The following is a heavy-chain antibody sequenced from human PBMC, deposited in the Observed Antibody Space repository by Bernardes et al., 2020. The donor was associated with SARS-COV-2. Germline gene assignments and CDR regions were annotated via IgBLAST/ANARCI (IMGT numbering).Heavy chain of an antibody. J-gene: IGHJ4*02. CDR1: GGSISSHY. D-gene: IGHD6-13*01. CDR3: ARDYPDPAD. Sequence: SETLSLTCIVSGGSISSHYWSWIRQSPGKGLEWIGYIYYSGSTNYNPSLKSRVTISVDRSKTQFSLKLSSVTAADTAVYYCARDYPDPADWGQGTLVTVSS. CDR2: IYYSGST. V-gene: IGHV4-59*11.